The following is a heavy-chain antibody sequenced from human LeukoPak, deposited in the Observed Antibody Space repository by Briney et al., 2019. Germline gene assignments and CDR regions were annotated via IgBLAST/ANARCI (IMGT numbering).Heavy chain of an antibody. CDR2: IYYSGST. J-gene: IGHJ4*02. Sequence: SQTLSLTCTVSGGSISSGGYYWSWIRQHPGKGLEWIGYIYYSGSTYYNPSLKSRVTISVDTSKNQFSLKLSSVTAADTAVYYCGRGYGDSPYFDYWGQGTLVTVSS. V-gene: IGHV4-31*03. CDR1: GGSISSGGYY. D-gene: IGHD4-17*01. CDR3: GRGYGDSPYFDY.